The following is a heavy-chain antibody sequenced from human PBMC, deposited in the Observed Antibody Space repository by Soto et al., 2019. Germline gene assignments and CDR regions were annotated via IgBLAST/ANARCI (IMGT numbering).Heavy chain of an antibody. CDR2: INHSGST. J-gene: IGHJ6*03. CDR1: GGSCSGYY. CDR3: ARGKGYSGYDSRTKYYYYMDV. Sequence: PSETMSLTCAVYGGSCSGYYWSWIRQPPGKGLEWIGEINHSGSTNYNPSLKSRVTISVDTSKNQFSLKLSSVTAADTAVYYCARGKGYSGYDSRTKYYYYMDVWGKGTTVTVSS. D-gene: IGHD5-12*01. V-gene: IGHV4-34*01.